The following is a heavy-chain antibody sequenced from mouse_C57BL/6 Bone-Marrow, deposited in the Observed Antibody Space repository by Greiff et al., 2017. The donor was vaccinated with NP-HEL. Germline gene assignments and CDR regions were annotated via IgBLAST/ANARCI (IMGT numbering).Heavy chain of an antibody. D-gene: IGHD1-1*01. CDR2: IRSKSNNYAT. J-gene: IGHJ4*01. V-gene: IGHV10-1*01. CDR1: GFSFNTYA. Sequence: EVKLMESGGGLVQPKGSLKLSCAASGFSFNTYAMNWVRQAPGKGLEWVARIRSKSNNYATYYADSVKDRFTISRDDSESMLYLQMNNLKTEDTAMYYCVRLYGSYYAMDYWGQGTSVTVSS. CDR3: VRLYGSYYAMDY.